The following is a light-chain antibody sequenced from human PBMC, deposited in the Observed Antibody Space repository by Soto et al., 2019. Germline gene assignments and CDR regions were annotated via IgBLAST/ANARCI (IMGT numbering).Light chain of an antibody. J-gene: IGKJ1*01. CDR3: QQYNSWPWT. Sequence: EIVLTQSPATLSVSPWGIATLSCRASQSISDTLPCYQQKPGQAPRLLIYSASRGATGFPARFSGSGSGTDFTPTISSLQSEDFAVYYCQQYNSWPWTFGQGTKVDIK. V-gene: IGKV3-15*01. CDR2: SAS. CDR1: QSISDT.